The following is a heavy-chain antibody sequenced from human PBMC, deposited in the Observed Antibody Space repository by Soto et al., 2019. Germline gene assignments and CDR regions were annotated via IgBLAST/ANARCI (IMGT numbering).Heavy chain of an antibody. J-gene: IGHJ4*02. Sequence: GGSLRLSCAASGFTFSSYAMSWVRQAPGKGLEWVSAISGTGGSTYYADSVKGRFTISRDNSKNTLYLQMNSLRAEDTAVYYCAKDSDYDFWSGYIYWGQGTLVTVSS. CDR2: ISGTGGST. CDR3: AKDSDYDFWSGYIY. D-gene: IGHD3-3*01. V-gene: IGHV3-23*01. CDR1: GFTFSSYA.